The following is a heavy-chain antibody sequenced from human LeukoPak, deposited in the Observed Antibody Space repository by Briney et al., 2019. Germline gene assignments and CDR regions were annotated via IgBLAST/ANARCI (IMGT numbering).Heavy chain of an antibody. CDR1: GFTFSSYG. D-gene: IGHD5-18*01. CDR3: ARAGYSYGYGPPGYYMDV. CDR2: ISGSGGST. Sequence: GSLRLSCAASGFTFSSYGMSWVRQAPGKGLEWVSAISGSGGSTYYADSVKGRFTISRDNSKNTLYLQMNSLRAEDTAVYYCARAGYSYGYGPPGYYMDVWGKGTTVTVSS. V-gene: IGHV3-23*01. J-gene: IGHJ6*03.